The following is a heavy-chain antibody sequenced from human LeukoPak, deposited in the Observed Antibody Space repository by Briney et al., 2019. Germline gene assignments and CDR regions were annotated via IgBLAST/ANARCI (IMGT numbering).Heavy chain of an antibody. CDR3: ARTGYSSDNDY. CDR1: GGSISGGSYY. J-gene: IGHJ4*02. V-gene: IGHV4-61*02. Sequence: SQTLSLTCTVSGGSISGGSYYWSWIRQPAGKGLEWIGRIYTSGSTNYNPSLKSRVTISVDTSKNQFSLKLSSVTAADTAVYYCARTGYSSDNDYWGQGTLVTVSS. CDR2: IYTSGST. D-gene: IGHD6-19*01.